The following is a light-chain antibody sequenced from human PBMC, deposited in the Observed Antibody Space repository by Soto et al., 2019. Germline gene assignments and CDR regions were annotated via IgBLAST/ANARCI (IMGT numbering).Light chain of an antibody. CDR1: SSNIGAGYD. V-gene: IGLV1-40*01. CDR3: QSYDSSLSGLL. Sequence: QAVVTQPPSVSGAPGQRVTISCTGSSSNIGAGYDVHWYQQLPGTAPKLLIYGNSNRPSGVPDRFSGSKSGTSASLAITGLQAEDEADYYCQSYDSSLSGLLFGTGTKVTVL. CDR2: GNS. J-gene: IGLJ1*01.